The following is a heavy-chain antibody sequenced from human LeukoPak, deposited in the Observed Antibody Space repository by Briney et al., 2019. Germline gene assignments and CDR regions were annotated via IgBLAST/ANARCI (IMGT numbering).Heavy chain of an antibody. Sequence: GGSLRLSCAASGFTFSSYEMNWVRQAPGKGLEWVAVISYDGSNKYYADSVKGRFTISRDNSKNTLYLQMNSLRAEDTAVYYCAKDRVDIVATIHGGVGYGMDVWGKGTTVTVSS. D-gene: IGHD5-12*01. J-gene: IGHJ6*04. CDR2: ISYDGSNK. CDR1: GFTFSSYE. CDR3: AKDRVDIVATIHGGVGYGMDV. V-gene: IGHV3-30*18.